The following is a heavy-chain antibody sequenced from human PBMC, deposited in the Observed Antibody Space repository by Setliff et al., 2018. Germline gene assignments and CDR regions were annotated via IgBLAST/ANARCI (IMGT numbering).Heavy chain of an antibody. Sequence: SETLSLTCTVSGGSVRGYYWSWIRQPPGKGLEWIGYMYYSGDTNYSPSLKSRVTISVDTSKNHFSLRLSSVTAADTAVYFCARVTGFSYMDVWGKGTTVTVSS. J-gene: IGHJ6*03. CDR1: GGSVRGYY. V-gene: IGHV4-59*08. D-gene: IGHD3-3*01. CDR3: ARVTGFSYMDV. CDR2: MYYSGDT.